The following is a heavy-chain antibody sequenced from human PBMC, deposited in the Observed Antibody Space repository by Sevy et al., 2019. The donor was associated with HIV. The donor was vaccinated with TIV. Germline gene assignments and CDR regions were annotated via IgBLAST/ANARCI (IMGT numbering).Heavy chain of an antibody. CDR2: IYHSGST. J-gene: IGHJ4*02. Sequence: SETLSLTCTVSGGSITSSGHYWGWIRQSPGKGLEWIGSIYHSGSTYHRPSLQSRVGISVDTSRRHFSLKLSSVTATDTAVYYCARHSFKHGYRPHYFDYWSQGTLVTVSS. V-gene: IGHV4-39*01. CDR1: GGSITSSGHY. CDR3: ARHSFKHGYRPHYFDY. D-gene: IGHD5-18*01.